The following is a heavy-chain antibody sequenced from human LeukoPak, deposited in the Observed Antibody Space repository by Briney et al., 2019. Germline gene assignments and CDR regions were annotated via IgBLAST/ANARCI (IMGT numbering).Heavy chain of an antibody. CDR3: AREAGDDFWSGYYSWFDP. J-gene: IGHJ5*02. CDR2: ISYDGSNK. V-gene: IGHV3-30-3*01. D-gene: IGHD3-3*01. CDR1: GFISSSYA. Sequence: GGSLRLSCAASGFISSSYAMHWVRQAPGKGLEWVAVISYDGSNKYYADSVKGRFTISRDNSKNTLNLQMNSLRAEDTAVYYCAREAGDDFWSGYYSWFDPWGQGTLVTVSS.